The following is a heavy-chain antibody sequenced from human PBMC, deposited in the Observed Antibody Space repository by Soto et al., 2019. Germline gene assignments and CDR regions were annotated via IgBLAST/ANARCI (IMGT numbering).Heavy chain of an antibody. Sequence: QLLLQESGPGLVKPSETLTLVCTVSGDSIGTGNYYWGWIRQHPGKGLEWIGNIYNSGNPYYNPSLKSRVTISADTSNNQLFLRLNSVTAAETAIYYCARSGGRLRRIDSWCQGTLVTVSS. J-gene: IGHJ4*02. CDR2: IYNSGNP. CDR3: ARSGGRLRRIDS. CDR1: GDSIGTGNYY. D-gene: IGHD3-16*01. V-gene: IGHV4-39*01.